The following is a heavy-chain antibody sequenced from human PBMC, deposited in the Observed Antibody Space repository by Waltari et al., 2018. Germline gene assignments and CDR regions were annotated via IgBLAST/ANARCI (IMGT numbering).Heavy chain of an antibody. J-gene: IGHJ4*02. Sequence: QVQLVQSGAEVKKPGSSVTVSCKASGGTFRSYAISWVRQAPGQGLEWMGGIIPIFGTANYAQKFQGRVTITADESTSTAYMELSSLRSEDTAVYYCAREEATSGGSSYFDYWGQGTLVTVSS. D-gene: IGHD2-15*01. CDR3: AREEATSGGSSYFDY. V-gene: IGHV1-69*01. CDR2: IIPIFGTA. CDR1: GGTFRSYA.